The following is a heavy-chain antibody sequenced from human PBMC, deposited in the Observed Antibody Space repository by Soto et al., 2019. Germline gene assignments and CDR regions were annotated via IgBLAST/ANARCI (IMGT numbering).Heavy chain of an antibody. CDR3: ARSPPGGYHYYYGMDV. J-gene: IGHJ6*02. CDR2: IGTAGDT. V-gene: IGHV3-13*04. CDR1: RFTVSSYD. Sequence: HPSGSLRLSCAASRFTVSSYDMHWVRQATGKGLEWVSAIGTAGDTYYPGSVKGRFTISRENAKNSLYLQMNSLRAGDTAVYYCARSPPGGYHYYYGMDVWGQGTTVTVSS. D-gene: IGHD3-22*01.